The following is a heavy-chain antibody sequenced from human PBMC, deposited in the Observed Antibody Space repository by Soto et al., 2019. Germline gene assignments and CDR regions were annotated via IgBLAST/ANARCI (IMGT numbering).Heavy chain of an antibody. V-gene: IGHV3-33*01. D-gene: IGHD6-13*01. CDR1: GFTFSSYA. J-gene: IGHJ4*02. CDR2: IWFNGSKK. Sequence: VGSLRLSCAASGFTFSSYAIHWVRQAPGKGLEWVAVIWFNGSKKYYGDSVKGRFTISRDNSKNTVYLQMNSLRAEDTAVYYCARDDSSWVDYWGQGTLVTVSS. CDR3: ARDDSSWVDY.